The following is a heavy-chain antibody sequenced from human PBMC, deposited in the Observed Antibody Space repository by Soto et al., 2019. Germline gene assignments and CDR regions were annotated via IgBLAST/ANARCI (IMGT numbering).Heavy chain of an antibody. CDR2: TRDKPNSYTT. V-gene: IGHV3-72*01. CDR1: GFTLSDYY. Sequence: QLGGSLRLSCVASGFTLSDYYVDWVRQAPGKGLEWVGRTRDKPNSYTTEYAASVEGRLTISRDDSKNSLYLQLNSLNTEDTAVYYCGRGGYRHYSAYYYYALDVWGQGTTVTVSS. J-gene: IGHJ6*02. CDR3: GRGGYRHYSAYYYYALDV. D-gene: IGHD4-4*01.